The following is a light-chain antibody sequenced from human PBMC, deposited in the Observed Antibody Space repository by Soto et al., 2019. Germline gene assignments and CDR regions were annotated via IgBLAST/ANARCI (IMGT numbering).Light chain of an antibody. CDR1: SSDIGNYNS. J-gene: IGLJ2*01. CDR3: AAWDDRLSGLV. CDR2: EVT. Sequence: QSVLTQPASVSGSPGQSITIPCTGTSSDIGNYNSVSWYQQHPGKAPKLIIFEVTNRPSGVSDRFSGSKSGTSASLAISGLRPEDEADYYCAAWDDRLSGLVFGRGTKVTVL. V-gene: IGLV2-14*01.